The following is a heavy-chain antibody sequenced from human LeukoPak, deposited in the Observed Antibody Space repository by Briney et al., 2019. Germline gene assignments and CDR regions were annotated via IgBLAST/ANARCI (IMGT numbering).Heavy chain of an antibody. CDR3: ARKVYHRFDY. D-gene: IGHD2-2*01. Sequence: GGSLRLSCAASGFSFSTQRMHWVRQAPGKGLVWVSYINIDERITGYADSVKGRFTISRDNAKNTLYLQMTSLRAEDTAVYYCARKVYHRFDYWGQGTLVTVSS. J-gene: IGHJ4*02. CDR2: INIDERIT. V-gene: IGHV3-74*01. CDR1: GFSFSTQR.